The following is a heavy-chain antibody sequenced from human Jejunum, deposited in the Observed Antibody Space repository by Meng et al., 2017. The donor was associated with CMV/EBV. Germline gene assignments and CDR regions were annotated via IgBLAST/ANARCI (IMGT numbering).Heavy chain of an antibody. CDR1: GLTFSNYA. J-gene: IGHJ4*02. D-gene: IGHD3-22*01. Sequence: GLTFSNYAMTWVRQAPGKGLEWVSVINSGGSDTKYADSVKGRFTISRDNSKNTLYLQMNSLRAEDTAVYYCAKDLFYDGSGYYLGNWGQGALVTVSS. CDR3: AKDLFYDGSGYYLGN. CDR2: INSGGSDT. V-gene: IGHV3-23*03.